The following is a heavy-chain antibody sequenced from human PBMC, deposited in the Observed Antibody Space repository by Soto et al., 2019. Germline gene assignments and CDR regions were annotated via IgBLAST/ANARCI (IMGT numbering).Heavy chain of an antibody. CDR2: MSYDGSDT. D-gene: IGHD6-19*01. V-gene: IGHV3-30*02. Sequence: GGSLRLSCVGSGFIFSNNGMHWVRQTPGKGLEWVAFMSYDGSDTFYADFVKGRFTISRDNSKNTLFLHMSNLRAEDTAFYFCAKSNNTGWFYFDYWGQGTLVTVSS. CDR3: AKSNNTGWFYFDY. CDR1: GFIFSNNG. J-gene: IGHJ4*02.